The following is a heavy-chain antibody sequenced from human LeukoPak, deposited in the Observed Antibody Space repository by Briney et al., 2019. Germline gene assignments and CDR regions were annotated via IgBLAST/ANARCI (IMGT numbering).Heavy chain of an antibody. CDR1: GFTFGNYA. CDR3: ARDPSSSWYWYFDL. D-gene: IGHD6-13*01. CDR2: VSGSGTTT. J-gene: IGHJ2*01. Sequence: GGSLRLSCAASGFTFGNYAMSWVRQAPGKGLEWVSGVSGSGTTTYYADSVKGRFSISRDNSKNTLYLQMNSLRAEDTAVYYCARDPSSSWYWYFDLWGRGTLVTVSS. V-gene: IGHV3-23*01.